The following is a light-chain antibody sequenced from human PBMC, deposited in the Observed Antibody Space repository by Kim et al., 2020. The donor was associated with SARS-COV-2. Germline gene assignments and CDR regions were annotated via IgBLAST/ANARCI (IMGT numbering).Light chain of an antibody. CDR3: KQYNNWPPLT. CDR2: GAS. CDR1: QSVSSN. V-gene: IGKV3-15*01. Sequence: EIVMTQSPATLSVSPGERATLSCRASQSVSSNLAWYQQKPGQAPRLLIYGASTRATGIPARFSGSGSGTEFTLTISSLQSEDFAVYYCKQYNNWPPLTFGGETKVDIK. J-gene: IGKJ4*01.